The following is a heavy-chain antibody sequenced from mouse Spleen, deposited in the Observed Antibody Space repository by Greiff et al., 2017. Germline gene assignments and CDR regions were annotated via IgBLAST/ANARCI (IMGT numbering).Heavy chain of an antibody. D-gene: IGHD2-3*01. CDR1: GYSFTGYF. V-gene: IGHV1-20*01. J-gene: IGHJ2*01. CDR3: ARGNGYYAFDY. CDR2: INPYNGDT. Sequence: EVKLVESGPELVKPGDSVKISCKASGYSFTGYFMNWVMQSHGKSLEWIGRINPYNGDTFYNQKFKGKATLTVDKSSSTAHMELRSLTSEDSAVYYCARGNGYYAFDYWGQGTTLTVSS.